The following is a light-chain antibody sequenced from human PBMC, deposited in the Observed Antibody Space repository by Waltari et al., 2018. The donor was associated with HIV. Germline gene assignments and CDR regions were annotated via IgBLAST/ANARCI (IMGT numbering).Light chain of an antibody. Sequence: QSVLTQPPSASGTPGQRVTISCSGSSSNIGSKYVYWYQQLPGTAPKLLIDRNNRRPSGVPDRFCCSESGSSASLAISGLRSEDEADYYCAAWDDNLSGFWVFGGGTKLTVV. CDR1: SSNIGSKY. J-gene: IGLJ3*02. CDR2: RNN. V-gene: IGLV1-47*01. CDR3: AAWDDNLSGFWV.